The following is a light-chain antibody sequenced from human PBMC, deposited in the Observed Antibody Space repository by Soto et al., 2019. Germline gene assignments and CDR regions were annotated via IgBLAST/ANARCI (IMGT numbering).Light chain of an antibody. CDR3: QTWDTGARVV. V-gene: IGLV4-69*01. J-gene: IGLJ2*01. CDR1: SGHSSYA. Sequence: QSVLTQSPSASASLGASVKLTCTLSSGHSSYAIAWHQQQPEKGPRYLMKLSSDGSHSKGDGIPDRFSGSSSGAERYLTNSSLQAEDEADYYCQTWDTGARVVFGGGTTLTVL. CDR2: LSSDGSH.